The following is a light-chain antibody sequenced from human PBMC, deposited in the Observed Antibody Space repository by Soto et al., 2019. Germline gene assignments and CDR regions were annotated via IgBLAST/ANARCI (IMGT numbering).Light chain of an antibody. Sequence: DIQMTQSPSTLSASVGDIVTVTCLASQSISGWLAWYQQKPGKAPKLLIYKASTLKSGVPSRFSGSGSGTEFTLTISSLQPDDFATYYCQQYTNYPWTFGQGTKVDIK. J-gene: IGKJ1*01. CDR3: QQYTNYPWT. CDR2: KAS. V-gene: IGKV1-5*03. CDR1: QSISGW.